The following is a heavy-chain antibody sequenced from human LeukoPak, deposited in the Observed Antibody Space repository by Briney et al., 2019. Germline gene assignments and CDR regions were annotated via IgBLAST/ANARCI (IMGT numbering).Heavy chain of an antibody. CDR1: GGSINSYC. Sequence: SETLSLTCTVSGGSINSYCGSWIRQPAGKGLEWIGRIYSSGSTNYNPSLKSRVSTSVDTSKNQFSLKLTSVTAADTAVYYCARGGKATVVTMWGQGILVTVSS. D-gene: IGHD4-23*01. V-gene: IGHV4-4*07. CDR3: ARGGKATVVTM. CDR2: IYSSGST. J-gene: IGHJ4*02.